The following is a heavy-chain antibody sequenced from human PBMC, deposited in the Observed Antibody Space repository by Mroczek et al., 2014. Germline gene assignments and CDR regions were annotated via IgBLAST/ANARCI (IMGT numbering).Heavy chain of an antibody. CDR1: GGSFSGYY. J-gene: IGHJ4*02. Sequence: QVQLQQWGAGLLKPSETLSLTCAVYGGSFSGYYWSWIRQPPGKGLEWIGEINHSGSTNYNPSLKSRVTISVDTSKNQFSLKLSSVTAADTAVYYCAGIDYGDYPTPFNYWGQGTLVTVSS. D-gene: IGHD4-17*01. CDR2: INHSGST. V-gene: IGHV4-34*01. CDR3: AGIDYGDYPTPFNY.